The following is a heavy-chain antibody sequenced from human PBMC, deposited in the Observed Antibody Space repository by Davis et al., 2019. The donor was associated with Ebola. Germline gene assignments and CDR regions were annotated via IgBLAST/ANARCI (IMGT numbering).Heavy chain of an antibody. V-gene: IGHV3-23*01. J-gene: IGHJ4*02. CDR1: GLTFRSYA. D-gene: IGHD4-23*01. CDR2: ISGSGGST. CDR3: AKTKGFTVVTHLDY. Sequence: GESLKISCAASGLTFRSYAMSWVRQAPGKGLEWVSSISGSGGSTYYSDSVKGRLTISRDNSKNTLYLQMNSLRAEDTAVYYCAKTKGFTVVTHLDYWGQGTLVTVSS.